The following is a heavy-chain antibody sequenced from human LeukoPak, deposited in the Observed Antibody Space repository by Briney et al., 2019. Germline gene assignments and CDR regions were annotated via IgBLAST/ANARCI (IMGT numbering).Heavy chain of an antibody. CDR3: AKFIASSSSGSYFDY. D-gene: IGHD6-6*01. V-gene: IGHV3-23*01. CDR1: GFTFGSYA. J-gene: IGHJ4*02. Sequence: GGSLRLSCAASGFTFGSYAMSWVRQAPGKGLEWVSVISVSDDTTYYPDSVKGRFTISRDNSKNTLYLHMNTLRAEDTAVYYCAKFIASSSSGSYFDYWGQGTLVTVSS. CDR2: ISVSDDTT.